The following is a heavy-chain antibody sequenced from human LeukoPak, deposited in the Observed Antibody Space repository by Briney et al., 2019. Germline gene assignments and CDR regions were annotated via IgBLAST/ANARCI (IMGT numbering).Heavy chain of an antibody. D-gene: IGHD6-13*01. CDR2: IYHSGST. CDR3: AREVYSSSWYDY. CDR1: GGSISSSNW. Sequence: SETLSLTCAVSGGSISSSNWWSWVRQPPGKGLEWIGEIYHSGSTNYNPSLKSRVTISADKPKNQFSLKLSSVTAADTAVYYCAREVYSSSWYDYWGQGTLVTVSS. V-gene: IGHV4-4*02. J-gene: IGHJ4*02.